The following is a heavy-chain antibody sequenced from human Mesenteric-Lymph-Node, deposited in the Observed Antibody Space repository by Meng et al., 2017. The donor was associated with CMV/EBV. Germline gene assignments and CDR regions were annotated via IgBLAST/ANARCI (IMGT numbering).Heavy chain of an antibody. CDR1: GGSFSGYY. CDR3: ARGRADRFDTYYGMDV. CDR2: INHSGST. Sequence: GSLRLSCAVYGGSFSGYYWSWTRQPPGKGLDWIGEINHSGSTNYNPSLKSRVTISVDTSKNQFSLKLSSVTAADTAVYYCARGRADRFDTYYGMDVWGQGTTVTVSS. J-gene: IGHJ6*02. D-gene: IGHD3-22*01. V-gene: IGHV4-34*01.